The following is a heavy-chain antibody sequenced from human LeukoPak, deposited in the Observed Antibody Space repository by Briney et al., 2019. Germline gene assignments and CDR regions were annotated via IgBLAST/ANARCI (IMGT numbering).Heavy chain of an antibody. D-gene: IGHD6-13*01. CDR1: GGSFSGYY. CDR3: AREGGVRSSWYINYYYGMDV. J-gene: IGHJ6*04. Sequence: KPSETLSLTCAVYGGSFSGYYWSWIRQPPGKGLEWIGEINHSGSTNYNPSLKSRVTMSVDTSKNQFSLKLSSVTAADTAVYYCAREGGVRSSWYINYYYGMDVWGKGTTVTVSS. V-gene: IGHV4-34*01. CDR2: INHSGST.